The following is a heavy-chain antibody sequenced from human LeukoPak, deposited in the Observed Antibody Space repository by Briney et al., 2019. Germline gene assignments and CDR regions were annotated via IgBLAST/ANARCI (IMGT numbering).Heavy chain of an antibody. CDR1: GGSISSYY. J-gene: IGHJ4*02. CDR3: ARVGGIVAAGLFDY. CDR2: IYTSGRT. V-gene: IGHV4-4*07. D-gene: IGHD6-13*01. Sequence: SETLSLTCTVFGGSISSYYWGWIRQPAGKGLEWIGRIYTSGRTNYNPSLKSRLTMSVDTSKNQFSLKLSFVTAADTAVYYCARVGGIVAAGLFDYWGQGTLVTVSS.